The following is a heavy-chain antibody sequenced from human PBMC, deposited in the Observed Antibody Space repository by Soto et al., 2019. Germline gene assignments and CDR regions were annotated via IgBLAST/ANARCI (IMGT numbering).Heavy chain of an antibody. CDR1: GGTFSSYA. Sequence: VASVKVSCKASGGTFSSYAISWVRQAPGQGLEWMGGIIPIFGTANYAQKFQGRVTITADESTSTAYMELSSLRSEDTAVYYCARGGITMVRGAADNYYYYYGMDVWGQGTTVTVS. CDR3: ARGGITMVRGAADNYYYYYGMDV. V-gene: IGHV1-69*13. J-gene: IGHJ6*02. D-gene: IGHD3-10*01. CDR2: IIPIFGTA.